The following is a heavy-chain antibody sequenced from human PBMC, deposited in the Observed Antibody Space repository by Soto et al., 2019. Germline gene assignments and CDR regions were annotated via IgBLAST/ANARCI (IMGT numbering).Heavy chain of an antibody. V-gene: IGHV1-69*13. D-gene: IGHD6-6*01. CDR2: IIPIFGTA. CDR1: GGTFSSYA. J-gene: IGHJ6*02. Sequence: ASVKVSCKASGGTFSSYAISWVRQAPGQGLEWMGGIIPIFGTANYAQKFQGRVTITADESTSTAYMELSSLRSEDTAVYYCAREDRGAACPARTLSYYYYYGMDVWGQGTTVTVSS. CDR3: AREDRGAACPARTLSYYYYYGMDV.